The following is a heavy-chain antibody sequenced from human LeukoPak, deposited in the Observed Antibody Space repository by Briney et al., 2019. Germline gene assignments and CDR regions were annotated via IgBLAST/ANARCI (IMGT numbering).Heavy chain of an antibody. D-gene: IGHD3-3*01. V-gene: IGHV1-18*01. CDR1: GYTFTIYG. Sequence: ASVTVSCKASGYTFTIYGISWVRQAPGQGREWMGWISAYNGNTNYAQKLQGRVTMTTDTSTSTAYMELRSLRSDDTAVYYCASGYDFWSGYYYWGQGTLVTVSS. CDR2: ISAYNGNT. J-gene: IGHJ4*02. CDR3: ASGYDFWSGYYY.